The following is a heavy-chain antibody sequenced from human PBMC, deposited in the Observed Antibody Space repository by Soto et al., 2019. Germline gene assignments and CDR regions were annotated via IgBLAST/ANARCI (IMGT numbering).Heavy chain of an antibody. CDR1: GGTFSSYA. CDR3: ARAEVAVWDYYYYGMDV. D-gene: IGHD6-19*01. J-gene: IGHJ6*02. V-gene: IGHV1-69*06. CDR2: IIPIFGTA. Sequence: QVQLVQSGAEVKKPGSSVKVSCKASGGTFSSYAISWVRQAPGQGLEWMGGIIPIFGTANYAQKFQGRVTITADKSTSTAYIELSSLRSEDTAVYYCARAEVAVWDYYYYGMDVWGQGTTVTVSS.